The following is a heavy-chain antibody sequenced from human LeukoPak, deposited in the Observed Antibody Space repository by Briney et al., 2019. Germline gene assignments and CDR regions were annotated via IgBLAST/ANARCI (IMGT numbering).Heavy chain of an antibody. J-gene: IGHJ4*02. Sequence: TGRSLRLSCAASGFTLDDYAMHWVRQAPGKGLEWVSGISWNSVNIGYADSVEGRFTISRDNAKNSLYLQMNSLRAEDMALYYCAKGTMIVVAVGDYFDYWGQGTLVTVSS. CDR1: GFTLDDYA. D-gene: IGHD3-22*01. CDR3: AKGTMIVVAVGDYFDY. V-gene: IGHV3-9*03. CDR2: ISWNSVNI.